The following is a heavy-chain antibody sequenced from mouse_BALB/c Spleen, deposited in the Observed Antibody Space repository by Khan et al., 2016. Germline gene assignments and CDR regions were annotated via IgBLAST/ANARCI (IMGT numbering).Heavy chain of an antibody. CDR3: ARSPYDYDVGFAY. CDR2: IDPANGNT. D-gene: IGHD2-4*01. V-gene: IGHV14-3*02. Sequence: VQLQPSGAELVKPGASVKLSCTASGFNIKDTYMHWVQQRPEQGLEWIGRIDPANGNTKYDPKFQSKATITADTSSTTAYLKLSSLISEDTAVYYCARSPYDYDVGFAYWGQGTLVTVSA. CDR1: GFNIKDTY. J-gene: IGHJ3*01.